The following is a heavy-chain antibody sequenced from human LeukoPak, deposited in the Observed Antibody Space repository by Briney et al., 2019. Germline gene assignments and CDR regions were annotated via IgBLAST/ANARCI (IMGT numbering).Heavy chain of an antibody. J-gene: IGHJ4*02. CDR1: GGSISSSIYY. V-gene: IGHV4-39*01. Sequence: SETLSLTCTVSGGSISSSIYYWGWIRQPPGKGLEWIGSIYYSGSTYYNPSLKSRVTISVDTSKNQFSLKLSSVTAADTAVYYCATPMGGSSWYSPFDYWDQGTLVTVSP. CDR3: ATPMGGSSWYSPFDY. D-gene: IGHD6-13*01. CDR2: IYYSGST.